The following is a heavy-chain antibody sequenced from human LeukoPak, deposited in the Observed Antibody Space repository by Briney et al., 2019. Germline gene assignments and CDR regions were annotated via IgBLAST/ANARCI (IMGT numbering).Heavy chain of an antibody. J-gene: IGHJ4*02. V-gene: IGHV4-59*01. CDR2: IYYSGST. CDR1: GGSISSYY. D-gene: IGHD5-24*01. CDR3: ARVGGRWLQIDY. Sequence: SETLSLTCTVSGGSISSYYWSWLRQPPGKGLEWIGYIYYSGSTNYNPSLKSRVTISVDTSKNQFSLKLSSVTAADTAVYYCARVGGRWLQIDYWGQGTLVTVSS.